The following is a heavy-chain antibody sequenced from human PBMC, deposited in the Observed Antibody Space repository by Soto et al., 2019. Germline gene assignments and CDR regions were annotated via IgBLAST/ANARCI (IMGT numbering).Heavy chain of an antibody. Sequence: GGSLRLSCAASGFTFTRYSMNWVRQAPGKGLEWVPSISSTTNYIYYGDSMKGRFTISRDNAKNSLYLEMNSLRAEDTAVYYCARESEDLTSNFDYWGQGTLVTVSS. V-gene: IGHV3-21*06. CDR3: ARESEDLTSNFDY. CDR1: GFTFTRYS. CDR2: ISSTTNYI. J-gene: IGHJ4*02.